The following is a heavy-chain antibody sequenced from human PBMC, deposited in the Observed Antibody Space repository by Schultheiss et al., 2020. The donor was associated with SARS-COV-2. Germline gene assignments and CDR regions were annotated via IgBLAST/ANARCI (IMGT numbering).Heavy chain of an antibody. CDR1: GYSFTSYW. V-gene: IGHV5-51*01. D-gene: IGHD6-13*01. J-gene: IGHJ4*02. Sequence: GSLRLSCKGSGYSFTSYWIGWVRQMPGKGLEWMGIIYPGDSDTRYSPSFQGQVTISADKSISTAYLQWSSLKASDTAMYYCASGAGFIAAAGTIFDYWGQGTLVTVSS. CDR3: ASGAGFIAAAGTIFDY. CDR2: IYPGDSDT.